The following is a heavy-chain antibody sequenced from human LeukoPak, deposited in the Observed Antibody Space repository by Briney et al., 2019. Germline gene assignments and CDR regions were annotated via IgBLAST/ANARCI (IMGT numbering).Heavy chain of an antibody. J-gene: IGHJ6*02. CDR1: GYTFTSYD. V-gene: IGHV1-8*01. CDR3: ASEAAAGTVNYYYGMDV. D-gene: IGHD6-13*01. CDR2: MNPNSGNT. Sequence: ASVKVSCKASGYTFTSYDISWVRQATGQGLEWMGWMNPNSGNTGYAQKFQGRVTMTRNTSISTAYMELSSLRSEDTAVYYCASEAAAGTVNYYYGMDVWGQGTTVTVSS.